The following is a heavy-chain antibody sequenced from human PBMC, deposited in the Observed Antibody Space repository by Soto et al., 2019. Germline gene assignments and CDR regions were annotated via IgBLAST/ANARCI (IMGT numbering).Heavy chain of an antibody. CDR2: ISYDGSEK. D-gene: IGHD3-10*01. J-gene: IGHJ4*02. CDR3: AKALELWFGELWPFDS. Sequence: QVQLVESGGGVVQPGRSLRLSCNASGFTFNYYGMHWVRQAPGKGLEWVAVISYDGSEKYYADSVRGRFTISRDKSKNTLYLQMNSLRREDTAVYYCAKALELWFGELWPFDSWGLGTVVTVSS. CDR1: GFTFNYYG. V-gene: IGHV3-30*18.